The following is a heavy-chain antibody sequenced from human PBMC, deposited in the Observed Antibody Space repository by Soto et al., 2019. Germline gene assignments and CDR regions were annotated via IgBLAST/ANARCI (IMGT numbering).Heavy chain of an antibody. CDR2: IIPIFGKA. CDR3: ARTQAAYCGGDCYSFDY. J-gene: IGHJ4*02. CDR1: GGTFSSYA. V-gene: IGHV1-69*01. Sequence: QVQLVQSGAEVKKPGSSVKVSCKASGGTFSSYAISWVRQAPGQGLEWMGGIIPIFGKANYAQKFQGRVTITADESTSTAYMELSSLRSEDTAVYYCARTQAAYCGGDCYSFDYWGQGTLVTVSS. D-gene: IGHD2-21*02.